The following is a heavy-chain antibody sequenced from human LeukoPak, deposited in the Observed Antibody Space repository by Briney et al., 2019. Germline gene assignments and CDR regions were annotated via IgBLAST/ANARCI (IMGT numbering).Heavy chain of an antibody. D-gene: IGHD3-22*01. CDR1: GFTFSSYA. J-gene: IGHJ4*02. Sequence: GGSLRLSCAASGFTFSSYAMSWVRQAPGKGLEWVSAITGSGGRTYCADSVQGRFTISRDNSQNTLYLQMNSLRAEDTAVYYCAKGNGHYYDSSGYAYWGQGTLVTVSS. CDR2: ITGSGGRT. V-gene: IGHV3-23*01. CDR3: AKGNGHYYDSSGYAY.